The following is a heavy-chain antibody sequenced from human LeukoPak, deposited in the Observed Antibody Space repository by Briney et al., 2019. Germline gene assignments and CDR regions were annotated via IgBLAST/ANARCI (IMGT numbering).Heavy chain of an antibody. CDR3: AKGTYGPLESGYFEY. J-gene: IGHJ4*02. D-gene: IGHD4-17*01. CDR1: GFTFSSYA. CDR2: ISGSGGST. Sequence: GGSLRLSCAASGFTFSSYAMSWVRQAPGKGLEWVSAISGSGGSTYYADSVKGRFTISRDNSKNTLYLQMNSLRAEDTAVYYCAKGTYGPLESGYFEYWGQGTLVTVSS. V-gene: IGHV3-23*01.